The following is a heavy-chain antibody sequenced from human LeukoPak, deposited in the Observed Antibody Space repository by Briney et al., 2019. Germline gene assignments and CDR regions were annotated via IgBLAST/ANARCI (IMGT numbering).Heavy chain of an antibody. CDR3: ARQRANMVRGPKKEFDY. Sequence: PSETLSLTCTVSGGSISSYYWSWIRQPPGKGLEWIGYIYYSGSTNYNPSLKSRVTISVDTSKNQFSLKLSSVTAADTAVYYCARQRANMVRGPKKEFDYWGQGTLVTVSS. CDR1: GGSISSYY. D-gene: IGHD3-10*01. J-gene: IGHJ4*02. V-gene: IGHV4-59*08. CDR2: IYYSGST.